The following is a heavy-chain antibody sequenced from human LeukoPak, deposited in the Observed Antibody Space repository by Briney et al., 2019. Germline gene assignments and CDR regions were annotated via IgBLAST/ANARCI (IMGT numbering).Heavy chain of an antibody. J-gene: IGHJ4*02. V-gene: IGHV1-24*01. D-gene: IGHD3-22*01. Sequence: ASVKVSCKVSGYTLTELSMHWVRQAPGKGLEWKGGFDPEDGETIYAQKFQGRVTMTEDTSTDTAYMELSSLRSEDTAVYYCATGDYYDSSGYPRQNFDYWGQGTLVTVSS. CDR1: GYTLTELS. CDR3: ATGDYYDSSGYPRQNFDY. CDR2: FDPEDGET.